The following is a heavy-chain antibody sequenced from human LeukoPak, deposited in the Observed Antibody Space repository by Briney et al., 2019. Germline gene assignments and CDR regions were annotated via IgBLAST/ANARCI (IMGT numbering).Heavy chain of an antibody. D-gene: IGHD2-2*01. J-gene: IGHJ6*02. CDR3: ARYCSSTSCYVDGPYYYYGMDV. CDR2: IIPILGIA. V-gene: IGHV1-69*04. CDR1: GFTFSSYA. Sequence: ASVKLSCKASGFTFSSYAISWVRQAPGQGLEWVGRIIPILGIANYAQKVQGRFTITADKSTSTAYMELSSLRAEDTAVYYCARYCSSTSCYVDGPYYYYGMDVWGQGTTVTVSS.